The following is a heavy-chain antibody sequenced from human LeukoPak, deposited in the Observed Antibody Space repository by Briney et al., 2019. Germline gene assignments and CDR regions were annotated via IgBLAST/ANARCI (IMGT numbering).Heavy chain of an antibody. CDR2: MNPNSGNT. V-gene: IGHV1-8*03. Sequence: ASVKVSCKASGYTFTSYDINWVRQATGQGLEWMGWMNPNSGNTGYAQKFQGRVTITRNTSISTAYMELSSLRSEDTAVYYCARDSPNQVGAPSPFDYWGQGTLVTVSS. D-gene: IGHD1-26*01. CDR3: ARDSPNQVGAPSPFDY. J-gene: IGHJ4*02. CDR1: GYTFTSYD.